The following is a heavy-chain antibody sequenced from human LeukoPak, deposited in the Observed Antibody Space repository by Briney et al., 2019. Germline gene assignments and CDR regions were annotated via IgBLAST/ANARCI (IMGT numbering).Heavy chain of an antibody. CDR3: ARHFFVGAEDAFDI. J-gene: IGHJ3*02. CDR2: IYYSGST. Sequence: SETLSLTCTVSGGSISGDYWSWIRQSPGKGLEWIGYIYYSGSTNYNPSLKSRVTISVDTSKNQFTLKLSSVTAADTAVYYCARHFFVGAEDAFDIWGQGTMVTVSS. D-gene: IGHD2/OR15-2a*01. CDR1: GGSISGDY. V-gene: IGHV4-59*08.